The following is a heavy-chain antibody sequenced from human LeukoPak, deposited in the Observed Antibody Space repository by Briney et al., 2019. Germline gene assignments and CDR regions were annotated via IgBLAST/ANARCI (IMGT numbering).Heavy chain of an antibody. CDR3: ARDRSSWSYYYYMDV. Sequence: GASVKVSCKASGYTFTGYYMYWVRQAPGQGLEWMGWINPNTGGTNYAQKFQGRVTMTRDTSISTAYMELSRLRSDDTAVYYCARDRSSWSYYYYMDVWGKGTTVTVSS. D-gene: IGHD6-13*01. J-gene: IGHJ6*03. CDR1: GYTFTGYY. V-gene: IGHV1-2*02. CDR2: INPNTGGT.